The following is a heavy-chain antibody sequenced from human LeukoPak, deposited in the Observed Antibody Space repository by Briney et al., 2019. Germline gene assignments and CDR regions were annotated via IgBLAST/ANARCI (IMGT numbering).Heavy chain of an antibody. CDR1: GGSISSYY. Sequence: SETLSLTCTVSGGSISSYYWSWIRQPPGKGLEWIGYIYYSGSTNYNPSLKSRVTISVDTSKNQFSLKLSSVTAADTAVYYCARGLSSEPPYYYYGMDVWGQGATVTVSS. J-gene: IGHJ6*02. V-gene: IGHV4-59*01. D-gene: IGHD6-25*01. CDR3: ARGLSSEPPYYYYGMDV. CDR2: IYYSGST.